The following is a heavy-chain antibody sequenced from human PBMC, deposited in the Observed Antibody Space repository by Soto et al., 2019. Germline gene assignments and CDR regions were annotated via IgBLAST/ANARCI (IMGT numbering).Heavy chain of an antibody. CDR3: ARGTPIVGATSNLDYYYYGMDV. V-gene: IGHV1-69*13. Sequence: GASVKVSCKASGGTFSSYAISWVRQAPGQGLEWMGGIIPIFGTANYAQKFQGRVTITADESTSTAYMELSSLRSEDTAVYYCARGTPIVGATSNLDYYYYGMDVWGQGTTVTVSS. J-gene: IGHJ6*02. CDR2: IIPIFGTA. D-gene: IGHD1-26*01. CDR1: GGTFSSYA.